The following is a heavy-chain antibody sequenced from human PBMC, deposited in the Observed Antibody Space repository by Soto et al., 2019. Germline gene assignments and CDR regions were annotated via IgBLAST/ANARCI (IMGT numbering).Heavy chain of an antibody. V-gene: IGHV3-33*01. CDR2: IWYDGSNK. J-gene: IGHJ4*02. Sequence: PGGSLRLFCAASGFYFSSYGMHWVRQAPGKGLEWVAVIWYDGSNKYYADSVKGRFTISRDNSKNTLYLQMNSLRAEDTAVYYCARALYYYDSSGYSELSFDYWGQGTLVTVSS. CDR1: GFYFSSYG. CDR3: ARALYYYDSSGYSELSFDY. D-gene: IGHD3-22*01.